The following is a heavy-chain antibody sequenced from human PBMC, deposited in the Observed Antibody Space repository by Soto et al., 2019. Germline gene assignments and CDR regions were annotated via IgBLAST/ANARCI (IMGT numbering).Heavy chain of an antibody. J-gene: IGHJ2*01. V-gene: IGHV1-2*02. CDR1: GYPLTDFY. CDR2: INPHTGDT. D-gene: IGHD6-25*01. Sequence: QVQLVQSGAEVKKPGASVTVSCKTSGYPLTDFYIHWVRQAPGQGLEWMAWINPHTGDTNTALKFQGRVTMTRDTSINTAFMELTRLGSDDTAVYYCAREGGAAPGARREWYLDLWGRGTLVSVSS. CDR3: AREGGAAPGARREWYLDL.